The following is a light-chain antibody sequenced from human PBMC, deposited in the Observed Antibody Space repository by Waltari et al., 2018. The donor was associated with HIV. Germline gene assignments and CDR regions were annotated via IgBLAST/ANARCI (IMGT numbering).Light chain of an antibody. V-gene: IGLV2-14*01. CDR1: SSDVGGYHY. CDR2: EVS. CDR3: SSYTSSSTLYVV. J-gene: IGLJ2*01. Sequence: QSALTQPASVSGSPGQSITLSCTGTSSDVGGYHYVSWYQQHPGKAPKLMIYEVSNRPSGVSNRFSGSKSGNTASLTISGLQAEDEADYYCSSYTSSSTLYVVFGGGTKLTVL.